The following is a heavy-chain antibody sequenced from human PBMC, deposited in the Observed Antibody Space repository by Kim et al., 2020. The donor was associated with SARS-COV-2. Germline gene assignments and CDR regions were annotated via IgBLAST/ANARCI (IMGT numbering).Heavy chain of an antibody. CDR1: GFTFSSYG. J-gene: IGHJ4*02. CDR3: AKDFDTAMAPDY. CDR2: ISYDGSNK. V-gene: IGHV3-30*18. D-gene: IGHD5-18*01. Sequence: GGSLRLSCAASGFTFSSYGMHWVRQAPGKGLEWVAVISYDGSNKYYADSVKGRFTISRDNSKNTLYLQMNSLRAEDTAVYYCAKDFDTAMAPDYWGQGTLVTVSS.